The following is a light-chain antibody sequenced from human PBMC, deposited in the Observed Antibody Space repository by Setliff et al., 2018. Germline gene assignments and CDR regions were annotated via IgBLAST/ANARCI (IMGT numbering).Light chain of an antibody. CDR2: DNN. J-gene: IGLJ2*01. V-gene: IGLV1-51*01. CDR1: SSNIGNNY. Sequence: SALTQPPSVSAAPGQKVTISCSGSSSNIGNNYVSWYQQLPGTAPKLLIYDNNKRPSGIPDRFSGSKSGTSATLGITGLQTGDEADYYCGTWDSSLSAVLFGGGTK. CDR3: GTWDSSLSAVL.